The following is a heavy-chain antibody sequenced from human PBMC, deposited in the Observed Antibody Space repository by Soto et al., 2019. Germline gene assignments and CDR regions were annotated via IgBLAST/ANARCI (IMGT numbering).Heavy chain of an antibody. J-gene: IGHJ3*01. CDR1: GLTFRDNI. V-gene: IGHV3-30-3*01. CDR3: LGGIGYSYGYHAFDL. Sequence: GGSLRLSGAASGLTFRDNILHWVRQAPGKGLEWLAFISADGDTKYYADSVKGRFTISRDNSKNTLYLQMNSLRREDTSVYYCLGGIGYSYGYHAFDLWGQGTMVTVSS. D-gene: IGHD5-18*01. CDR2: ISADGDTK.